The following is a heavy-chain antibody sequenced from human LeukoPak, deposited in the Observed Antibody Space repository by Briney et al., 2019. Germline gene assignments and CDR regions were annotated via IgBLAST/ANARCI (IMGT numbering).Heavy chain of an antibody. CDR1: GFTFSNAW. V-gene: IGHV3-23*01. CDR2: ISGSGGST. CDR3: ARRAYSGSYYEYYFDY. J-gene: IGHJ4*02. D-gene: IGHD1-26*01. Sequence: GGSLRLSCAASGFTFSNAWMSWVRQAPGKGLEWVSAISGSGGSTYYADSVKGRFTISRDNSKNTLYLQMNSLRAEDTAVYYCARRAYSGSYYEYYFDYWGQGTLVTVSS.